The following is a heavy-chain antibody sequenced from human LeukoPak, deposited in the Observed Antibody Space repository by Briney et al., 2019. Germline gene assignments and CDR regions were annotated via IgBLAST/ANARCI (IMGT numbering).Heavy chain of an antibody. D-gene: IGHD7-27*01. J-gene: IGHJ4*02. CDR1: GFSFSENW. CDR3: ARDDHWGWDK. V-gene: IGHV3-7*01. Sequence: PGGPLRLSCAASGFSFSENWMSWVRQAPGKGPEWVANIRPDGNVAFHVDFVKGRFSISRDNAKNTLYLQMNGLRVEDTALYYCARDDHWGWDKWGRGTLVTVSS. CDR2: IRPDGNVA.